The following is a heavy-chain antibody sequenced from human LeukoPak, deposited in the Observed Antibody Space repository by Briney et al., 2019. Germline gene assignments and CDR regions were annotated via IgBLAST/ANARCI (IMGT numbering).Heavy chain of an antibody. Sequence: PGGSLRLSCAASGFTASSNYMSWVRQAPGKGLEWVSVIYSGGSTYYADSVKGRFTISRDNSKNTLYLQMNSLRAEDTAVYYCARGEGYSSSWYYFDYWGQGTLVTVSS. CDR2: IYSGGST. CDR1: GFTASSNY. CDR3: ARGEGYSSSWYYFDY. D-gene: IGHD6-13*01. V-gene: IGHV3-66*01. J-gene: IGHJ4*02.